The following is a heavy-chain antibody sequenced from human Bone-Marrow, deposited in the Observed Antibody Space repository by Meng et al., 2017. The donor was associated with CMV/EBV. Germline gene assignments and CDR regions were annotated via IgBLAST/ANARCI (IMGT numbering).Heavy chain of an antibody. D-gene: IGHD5-18*01. Sequence: SETLSLTCTVSGGSISSGDYYWSWIRQPPGKGLEWIGYIYYSGSTYYNPSLKSRVTISVDTSKNQFSLKLSSVTAADTAVYYCARSYIYSYGYDWYYYYGMDVWGQGTTVTVSS. CDR2: IYYSGST. J-gene: IGHJ6*02. CDR1: GGSISSGDYY. CDR3: ARSYIYSYGYDWYYYYGMDV. V-gene: IGHV4-30-4*02.